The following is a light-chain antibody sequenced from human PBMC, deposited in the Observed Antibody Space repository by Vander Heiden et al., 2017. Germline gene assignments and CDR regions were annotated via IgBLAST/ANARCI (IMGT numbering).Light chain of an antibody. CDR2: EVS. CDR3: SSYTSSSTVV. V-gene: IGLV2-18*02. J-gene: IGLJ2*01. Sequence: QSALTQPPSVSGSPGQSVTISCTGTSSDVGSYNRVSWNQQPPGTAPKLMIYEVSNRPSGVPDRFSGSKSGNTASLTISGLQAEDEADYYCSSYTSSSTVVFGGGTKLTVL. CDR1: SSDVGSYNR.